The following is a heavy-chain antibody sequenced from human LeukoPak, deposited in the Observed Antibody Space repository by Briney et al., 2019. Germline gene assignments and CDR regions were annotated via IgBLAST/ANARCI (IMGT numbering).Heavy chain of an antibody. V-gene: IGHV1-69*13. D-gene: IGHD4-17*01. CDR2: IIPIFGTA. CDR1: GYTFTGYY. J-gene: IGHJ4*02. CDR3: ARESGYGDYGPNIYYFDY. Sequence: ASVKVSCKASGYTFTGYYMHWVRQAPGQGLEWMGGIIPIFGTANYAQKFQGRVTITADESTSTAYMELSSLRSEDTAVYYCARESGYGDYGPNIYYFDYWGQGTLVTVSS.